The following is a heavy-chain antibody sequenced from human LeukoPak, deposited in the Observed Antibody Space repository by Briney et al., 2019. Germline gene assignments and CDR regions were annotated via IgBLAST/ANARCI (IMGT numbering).Heavy chain of an antibody. CDR2: IHIDNTT. V-gene: IGHV3-53*01. D-gene: IGHD3-10*01. CDR3: AKLDGSGAGSSRPPIDY. Sequence: GGSLRLSCAASGFTVSSNFVTWVRQAPGKGLEWVSIIHIDNTTYYADSVKGRFTISRDNSKNMLYLQIKSLGAEDTAIYYCAKLDGSGAGSSRPPIDYWGQGSLVTVSS. J-gene: IGHJ4*02. CDR1: GFTVSSNF.